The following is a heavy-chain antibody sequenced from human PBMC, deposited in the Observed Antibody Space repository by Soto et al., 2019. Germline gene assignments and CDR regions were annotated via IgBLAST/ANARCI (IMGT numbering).Heavy chain of an antibody. V-gene: IGHV4-34*01. CDR3: ARDQYDFRSGSYYYAMEV. J-gene: IGHJ6*02. D-gene: IGHD3-3*01. Sequence: SETLSLTCAVYGGSVSGYYWNWIRQPPGKELEWIGEIYDSGGTNYNPSLKSRVTMSVDKSKNQFSLKLNSVTAADTAVYYCARDQYDFRSGSYYYAMEVWGQGTKVTVSS. CDR1: GGSVSGYY. CDR2: IYDSGGT.